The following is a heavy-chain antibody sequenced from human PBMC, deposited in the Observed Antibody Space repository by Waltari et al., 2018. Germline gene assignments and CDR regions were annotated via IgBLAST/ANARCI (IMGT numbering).Heavy chain of an antibody. D-gene: IGHD6-6*01. CDR2: LNPNTGYT. V-gene: IGHV1-2*02. CDR1: GYSFTGYY. CDR3: AREVSGYYYMDV. J-gene: IGHJ6*03. Sequence: QVQVVQSGAEVRKHGASVEVSCQASGYSFTGYYMHWVRQAPGQGLEWMGWLNPNTGYTNYAQKFQGRVAMTRDTSISTAYMELSRLTSDDTAVYFCAREVSGYYYMDVWGKGTTVTISS.